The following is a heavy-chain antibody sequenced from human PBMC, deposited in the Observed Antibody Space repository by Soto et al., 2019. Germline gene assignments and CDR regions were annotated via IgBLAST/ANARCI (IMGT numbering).Heavy chain of an antibody. CDR2: IYYSGST. J-gene: IGHJ6*02. CDR3: ARGFDDFWSGDYYYSGMDV. V-gene: IGHV4-59*01. D-gene: IGHD3-3*01. Sequence: PSETLSLTCTVSGGSISSYYWSWIRQPPGKGLEWIGYIYYSGSTNYNPSLKSRVTISVDTSKNQFSLKLSSVTAADTAVYYCARGFDDFWSGDYYYSGMDVWGQGTTVTVSS. CDR1: GGSISSYY.